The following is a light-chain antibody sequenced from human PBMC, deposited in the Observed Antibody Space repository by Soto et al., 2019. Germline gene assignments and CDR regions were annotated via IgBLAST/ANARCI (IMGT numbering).Light chain of an antibody. V-gene: IGKV3D-15*01. CDR3: QQYNKWPLS. Sequence: EIVMTQSPATLSVSPGERATLSCRASQSVSSNLAWYQQKPGQAPRLLIYVASTRATGIPARFSGSGSGTEFPLTISRLQSEDFAVYYCQQYNKWPLSFGGGTKVEIK. J-gene: IGKJ4*01. CDR1: QSVSSN. CDR2: VAS.